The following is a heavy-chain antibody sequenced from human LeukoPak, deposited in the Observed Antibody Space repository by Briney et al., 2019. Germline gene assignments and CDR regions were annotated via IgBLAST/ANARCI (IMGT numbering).Heavy chain of an antibody. V-gene: IGHV3-7*01. CDR3: ASDDCSGGSCYSGY. J-gene: IGHJ4*02. Sequence: GGSLRLSCAASGFTFSSYWMTWVRQAPGKGLEWVANIKQDGSEKYYVDSVKGRFTISRDNAKNSLYLQMNSLRAEDTAVYYCASDDCSGGSCYSGYWGQGTLVTVSS. CDR1: GFTFSSYW. D-gene: IGHD2-15*01. CDR2: IKQDGSEK.